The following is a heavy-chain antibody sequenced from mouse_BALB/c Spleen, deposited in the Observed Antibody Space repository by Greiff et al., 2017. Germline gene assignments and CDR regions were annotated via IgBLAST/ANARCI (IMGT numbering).Heavy chain of an antibody. Sequence: EVNLVESGGGLVKLGGSLKLSCAASGFTFSSYYMSWVRQTPEKRLELVAAINSNGGSTYYPDTVKGRFTISRDNAKNTLYLQMSSLRSEDTAMYYCARGPTMIAWFAYWGQGTLVTVSA. J-gene: IGHJ3*01. CDR1: GFTFSSYY. V-gene: IGHV5-6-2*01. CDR2: INSNGGST. CDR3: ARGPTMIAWFAY. D-gene: IGHD2-4*01.